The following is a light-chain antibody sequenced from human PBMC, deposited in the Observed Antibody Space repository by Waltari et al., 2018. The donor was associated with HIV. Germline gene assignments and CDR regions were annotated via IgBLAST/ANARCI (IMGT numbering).Light chain of an antibody. J-gene: IGLJ2*01. CDR3: QSADNSGSYSVV. V-gene: IGLV3-25*03. CDR2: KDT. Sequence: SYELTQPPSVSVSPGQTARITCSGDAMPNHYDYWYQHRAARAPPQLIYKDTERPPAIPQRFSASSSGATVTLTISGVQAEDEADYYCQSADNSGSYSVVFGGGTKLSVL. CDR1: AMPNHY.